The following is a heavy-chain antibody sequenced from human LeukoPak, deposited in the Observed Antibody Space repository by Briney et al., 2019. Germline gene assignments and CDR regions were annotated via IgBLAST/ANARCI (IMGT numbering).Heavy chain of an antibody. J-gene: IGHJ4*02. CDR3: ARVSADYDFWSGYSLKYDY. D-gene: IGHD3-3*01. CDR1: GFTFSSYS. CDR2: ISSSSSTI. Sequence: GGSLRLSCAASGFTFSSYSMNWVRQAPGKGLEWVSYISSSSSTIYYADSVKGRFTISRDNAKNSLYLQMNSLRAEDTAVYHCARVSADYDFWSGYSLKYDYWGQGTLVTVSS. V-gene: IGHV3-48*04.